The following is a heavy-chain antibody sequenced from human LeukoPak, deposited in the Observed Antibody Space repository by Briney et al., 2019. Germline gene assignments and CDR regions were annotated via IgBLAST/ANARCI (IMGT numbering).Heavy chain of an antibody. CDR2: IRSKANSYAT. V-gene: IGHV3-73*01. CDR1: GFTFSGSA. J-gene: IGHJ6*02. D-gene: IGHD2-2*01. CDR3: TMGVVVPAASSRSVSSSGYYYYYGMDV. Sequence: PGGSLTLSCAASGFTFSGSAMHWVRQASGKGLEWGGRIRSKANSYATAYAASVKGKFTISRDDSKNTAYLQMNSLKTEDTAVYYCTMGVVVPAASSRSVSSSGYYYYYGMDVWGQGTTVTVSS.